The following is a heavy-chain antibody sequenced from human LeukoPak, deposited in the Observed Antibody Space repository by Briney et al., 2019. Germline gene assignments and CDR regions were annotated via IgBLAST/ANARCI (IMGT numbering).Heavy chain of an antibody. D-gene: IGHD2-15*01. CDR1: GYTFTSYG. CDR2: ISAYNGNT. V-gene: IGHV1-18*01. CDR3: ARDLVVAAIRLNWFDP. J-gene: IGHJ5*02. Sequence: ASVKVSCKASGYTFTSYGISWVRQAPGQGLEWMGWISAYNGNTNYVQKLQGRVTMTTDTSTSTAYMELRSLRSDDTAVYYCARDLVVAAIRLNWFDPWGQGTLVTVSS.